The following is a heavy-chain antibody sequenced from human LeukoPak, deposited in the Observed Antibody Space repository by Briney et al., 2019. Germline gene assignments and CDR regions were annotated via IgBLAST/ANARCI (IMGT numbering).Heavy chain of an antibody. CDR1: GYTLTELS. Sequence: ASVKVSCKVSGYTLTELSMHWVRQAPGKGLEWMGGFDPEDGETIYAQKFQGRVTMTEDTSTDTAHMELSSLRSEDTAVYYCNASPYGSSSRHDDYWGQGTLVTVSS. CDR3: NASPYGSSSRHDDY. V-gene: IGHV1-24*01. CDR2: FDPEDGET. J-gene: IGHJ4*02. D-gene: IGHD6-6*01.